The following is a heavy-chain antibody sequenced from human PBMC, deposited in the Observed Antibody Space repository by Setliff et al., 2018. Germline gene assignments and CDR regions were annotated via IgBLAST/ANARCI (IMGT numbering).Heavy chain of an antibody. V-gene: IGHV4-39*01. J-gene: IGHJ5*02. CDR3: GRGFSRIEGWGNWFDP. D-gene: IGHD2-15*01. CDR2: IYDSGSS. Sequence: SETLSLTCTVSGGSVSNSGFFWGWLRQAPGKGLEWIGNIYDSGSSNYNASLKSRLIITRDTSKNQISLKLTSVTAADTALYYCGRGFSRIEGWGNWFDPWGQGILVTGS. CDR1: GGSVSNSGFF.